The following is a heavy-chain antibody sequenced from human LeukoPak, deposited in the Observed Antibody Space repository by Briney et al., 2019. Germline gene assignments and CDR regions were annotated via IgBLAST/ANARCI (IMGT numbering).Heavy chain of an antibody. Sequence: GGSLRLSCAGSGFTVSSNYVSWVRQAPGKGLEWVAVIYSGNRADYAESVKGRFTVSRDNSKNTLYLQMNSLRAEDTAVYYCAKELDYGDYGNAFDIWGQGTMVTVSS. J-gene: IGHJ3*02. CDR3: AKELDYGDYGNAFDI. CDR1: GFTVSSNY. V-gene: IGHV3-53*05. CDR2: IYSGNRA. D-gene: IGHD4-17*01.